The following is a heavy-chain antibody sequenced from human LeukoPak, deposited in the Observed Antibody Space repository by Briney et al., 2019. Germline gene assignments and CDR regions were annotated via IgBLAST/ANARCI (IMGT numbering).Heavy chain of an antibody. V-gene: IGHV3-74*01. D-gene: IGHD3-22*01. CDR2: INSDGSST. J-gene: IGHJ2*01. CDR1: GFTFSSYW. CDR3: ARDSTRVTMMIYGDAEASFDL. Sequence: QPGGSLRLSCAASGFTFSSYWMHWVRQAPGKGLVWVSRINSDGSSTSYADSVKGRFTISRDNAKNTLYLQMNSLRAEDTAVYYCARDSTRVTMMIYGDAEASFDLWGRGTLVTVSS.